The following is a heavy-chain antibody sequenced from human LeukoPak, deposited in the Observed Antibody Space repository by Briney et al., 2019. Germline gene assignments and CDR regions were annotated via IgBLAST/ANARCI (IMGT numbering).Heavy chain of an antibody. Sequence: GGSLRLSCAASGFTFGDYYLTWIRQAPGKGLEWVSYISSSSSGTNYADSVRGRFTISRDNANKSLYLQMNSLGDEDTAVYYCARVGATWNFQHWGQGALVTVSS. CDR3: ARVGATWNFQH. CDR1: GFTFGDYY. J-gene: IGHJ1*01. V-gene: IGHV3-11*06. D-gene: IGHD1-26*01. CDR2: ISSSSSGT.